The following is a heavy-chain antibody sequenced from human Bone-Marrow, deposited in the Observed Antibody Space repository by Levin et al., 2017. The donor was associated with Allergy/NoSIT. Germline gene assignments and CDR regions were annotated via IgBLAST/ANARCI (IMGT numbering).Heavy chain of an antibody. CDR1: GFTFSSYS. J-gene: IGHJ4*02. D-gene: IGHD6-13*01. V-gene: IGHV3-21*01. CDR3: ARVRVEQQLVFDY. Sequence: PGGSLRLSCAASGFTFSSYSMNWVRQAPGKGLEWVSSISSSSSYIYYADSVKGRFTISRDNAKNSLYLQMNSLRAEDTAVYYCARVRVEQQLVFDYWGQGTLVTVSS. CDR2: ISSSSSYI.